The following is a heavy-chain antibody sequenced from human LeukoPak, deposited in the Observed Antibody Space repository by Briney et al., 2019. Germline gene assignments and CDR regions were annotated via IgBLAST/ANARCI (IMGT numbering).Heavy chain of an antibody. CDR1: GFTFSSYW. J-gene: IGHJ6*03. CDR3: ARVAELRFLEWLLYYYYYMDV. Sequence: PGGSLRLSCAASGFTFSSYWMSWVRQTPGKGLEWVANIKQDGSEKYYVDSVKGRFTISRDNAKNSLYLQMNSLRAEDTAVYYCARVAELRFLEWLLYYYYYMDVWGKGTTVTVSS. V-gene: IGHV3-7*01. CDR2: IKQDGSEK. D-gene: IGHD3-3*01.